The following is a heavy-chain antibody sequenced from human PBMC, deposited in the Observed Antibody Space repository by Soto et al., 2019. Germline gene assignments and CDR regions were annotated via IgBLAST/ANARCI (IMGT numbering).Heavy chain of an antibody. Sequence: PSETLSLTCAVYGGSFSGYYWSWIRQPPGKGLEWIGEINHSGSTNYNLSLKSRVTISVDTSKNQFSLKLSSVTAADTAVYYSVATTMAYYYGMDVWGQGTTVTVSS. CDR2: INHSGST. J-gene: IGHJ6*02. CDR1: GGSFSGYY. V-gene: IGHV4-34*01. D-gene: IGHD5-12*01. CDR3: VATTMAYYYGMDV.